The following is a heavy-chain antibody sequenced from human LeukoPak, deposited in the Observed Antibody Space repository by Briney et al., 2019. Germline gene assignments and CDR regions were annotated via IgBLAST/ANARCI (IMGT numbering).Heavy chain of an antibody. J-gene: IGHJ4*02. CDR3: AKYYYDSSGYVDY. CDR1: GFTFSSYG. V-gene: IGHV3-30*18. CDR2: ISYDGSNK. D-gene: IGHD3-22*01. Sequence: PGGSLRLSCAASGFTFSSYGMHWVRQAPGKGLEWVAVISYDGSNKYYADSVKGRFTISRDNSKNTLYLQMNSLRAEDTAVYYCAKYYYDSSGYVDYWGQGTLVTVSS.